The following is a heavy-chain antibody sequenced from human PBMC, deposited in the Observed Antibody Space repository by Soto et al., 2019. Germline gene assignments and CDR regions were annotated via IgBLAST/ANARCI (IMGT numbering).Heavy chain of an antibody. V-gene: IGHV3-21*01. Sequence: PGGSLRLSCAASGFTFSSYSMNWVRQAPGKGLEWVSSISSSSSYIYYADSVKGRFTISRDNAKNSPYLQMNSLRAEDTAVYYCARDLHSAVVLAATLAPIDYWGQGTLVTVSS. CDR2: ISSSSSYI. J-gene: IGHJ4*02. CDR1: GFTFSSYS. CDR3: ARDLHSAVVLAATLAPIDY. D-gene: IGHD2-15*01.